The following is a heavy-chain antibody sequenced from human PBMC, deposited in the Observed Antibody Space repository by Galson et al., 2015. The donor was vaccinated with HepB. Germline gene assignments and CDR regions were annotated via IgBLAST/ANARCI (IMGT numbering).Heavy chain of an antibody. CDR3: ASRHYYFRSGAWHYVSDY. D-gene: IGHD3-10*01. CDR1: GYSFTTFW. J-gene: IGHJ4*02. CDR2: IDPSDSYT. Sequence: SGAEVKKPGESLKISCKGSGYSFTTFWITWVRQRPGKGLEWMGRIDPSDSYTDYSPSFQGHVTISSDKSITTAYLHLNTLKASDTAIYYCASRHYYFRSGAWHYVSDYWGQGTEVTFSS. V-gene: IGHV5-10-1*01.